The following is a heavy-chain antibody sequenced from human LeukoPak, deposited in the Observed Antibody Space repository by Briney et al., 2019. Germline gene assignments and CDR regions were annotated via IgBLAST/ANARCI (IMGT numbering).Heavy chain of an antibody. V-gene: IGHV3-74*01. CDR2: INSDGTST. J-gene: IGHJ6*04. D-gene: IGHD3-10*02. CDR1: GFTFSSYR. CDR3: AELGITMNGGV. Sequence: GVSLSLSFAACGFTFSSYRMHWVRQAPGMGLVWVSRINSDGTSTSYADSVKGRYTMSRDNVRNTLYLQMNSQRAEDTAVYYCAELGITMNGGVWGKGTTVTISS.